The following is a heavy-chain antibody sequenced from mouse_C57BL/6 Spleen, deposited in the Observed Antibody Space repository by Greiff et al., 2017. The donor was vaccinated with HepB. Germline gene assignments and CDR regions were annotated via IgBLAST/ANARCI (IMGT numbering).Heavy chain of an antibody. D-gene: IGHD2-3*01. J-gene: IGHJ3*01. CDR1: GYTFTSYG. CDR2: IYPRSGNT. V-gene: IGHV1-81*01. CDR3: ARREGYYAF. Sequence: QVQLKQSGAELARPGASVKLSCKASGYTFTSYGISWVKQRTGQGLEWIGEIYPRSGNTYYNEKFKGKATLTADKSSSTAYMELRSLTSEDSAVYFCARREGYYAFWGQGTLVTVSA.